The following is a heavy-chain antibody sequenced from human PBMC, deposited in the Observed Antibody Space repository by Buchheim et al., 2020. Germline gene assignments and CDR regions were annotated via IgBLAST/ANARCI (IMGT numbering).Heavy chain of an antibody. CDR3: AHTLVRGVATFDS. J-gene: IGHJ4*02. D-gene: IGHD3-10*01. Sequence: QVQLQESGPGLVTPSQTLSLTCTVSGGSISSADYYWAWLRQPPGKGLEWIGYIYYSAITYYNPSLKSRFTMSVDTSRNQFSLTLSSVTDADTAVYYCAHTLVRGVATFDSWGRGT. V-gene: IGHV4-30-4*01. CDR1: GGSISSADYY. CDR2: IYYSAIT.